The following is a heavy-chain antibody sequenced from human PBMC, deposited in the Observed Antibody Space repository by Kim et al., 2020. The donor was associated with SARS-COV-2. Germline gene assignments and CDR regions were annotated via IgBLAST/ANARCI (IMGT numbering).Heavy chain of an antibody. CDR2: IYSGGTT. CDR3: ARDRYYDR. J-gene: IGHJ4*02. CDR1: GFIVSSNY. V-gene: IGHV3-53*01. D-gene: IGHD3-22*01. Sequence: GSLRLSCAASGFIVSSNYMSWVRQAPGKGLEWVSVIYSGGTTYYADSVKGRFTISRDNSKNTLYLQMNSLRAEDTAVYYCARDRYYDRWGQGTLVTVSS.